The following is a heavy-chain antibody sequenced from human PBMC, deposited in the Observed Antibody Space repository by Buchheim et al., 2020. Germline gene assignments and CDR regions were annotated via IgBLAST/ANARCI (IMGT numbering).Heavy chain of an antibody. D-gene: IGHD6-19*01. V-gene: IGHV3-23*01. CDR1: GFTFNNYA. J-gene: IGHJ4*02. Sequence: EVQLLESGGGLIQPGGSLKLSCAASGFTFNNYAMNWVRHTPGKGLEWVAGISGSGGNTYYADSVMGRFTISRDNAKITLYLQMNSLRAEDTAVYYCAKDKSKAVAYPEYFDFWGQGTL. CDR2: ISGSGGNT. CDR3: AKDKSKAVAYPEYFDF.